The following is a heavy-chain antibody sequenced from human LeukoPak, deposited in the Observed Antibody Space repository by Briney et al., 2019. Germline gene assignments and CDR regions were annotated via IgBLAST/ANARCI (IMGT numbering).Heavy chain of an antibody. CDR1: GIAVRTNY. D-gene: IGHD2-2*01. CDR2: IYAGGNT. J-gene: IGHJ3*02. V-gene: IGHV3-66*02. Sequence: PGGSLRLSCAASGIAVRTNYISWVRQAPGKGLEWVSVIYAGGNTYYADSVKGRFTIARDNSKNTVYLQMNSLRSEDTAVYYCARGLLGHCSSISCYPGAFDNWGQRTMVSVSS. CDR3: ARGLLGHCSSISCYPGAFDN.